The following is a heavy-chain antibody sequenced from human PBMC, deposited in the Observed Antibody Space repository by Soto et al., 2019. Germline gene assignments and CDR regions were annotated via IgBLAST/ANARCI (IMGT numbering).Heavy chain of an antibody. CDR3: ARDLDVVVVAENYFGY. V-gene: IGHV1-18*04. CDR1: GYTFTSYG. J-gene: IGHJ4*02. D-gene: IGHD2-15*01. Sequence: QVQLVQSGAEGKKPGASVKVSCKASGYTFTSYGISWVRQAPGQGLEWMGWISAYNGNTNYAQKLQGRATMTTDTSTSTAYMELRRLRSDDTAVYYCARDLDVVVVAENYFGYWGQGTMVTVSS. CDR2: ISAYNGNT.